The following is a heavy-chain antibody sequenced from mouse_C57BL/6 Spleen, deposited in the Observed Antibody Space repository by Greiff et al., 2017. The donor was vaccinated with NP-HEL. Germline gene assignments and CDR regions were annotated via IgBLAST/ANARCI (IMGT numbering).Heavy chain of an antibody. CDR3: AAMVTTPYWYFDV. CDR1: GYTFTSYG. CDR2: IYPRSGHT. V-gene: IGHV1-81*01. J-gene: IGHJ1*03. D-gene: IGHD2-2*01. Sequence: VQGVESGAELARPGASVKLSCKASGYTFTSYGISWVKQRTGQGLEWIGEIYPRSGHTYYNEKFKGKATLTADKSSSTAYMELRSLTSEDSAVYFCAAMVTTPYWYFDVWGTGTTVTVSS.